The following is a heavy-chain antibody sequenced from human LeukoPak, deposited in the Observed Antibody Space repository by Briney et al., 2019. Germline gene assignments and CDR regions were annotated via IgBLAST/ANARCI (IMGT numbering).Heavy chain of an antibody. Sequence: GGSLRLSCLASGFIFNTFGMNWVRQAPGKGLEWVSSITSTTTYTYYADSVKGRFTISRDNAKNSLFLQMNSLRAEDTAVYYCVRCTFVLHKRCSAFDVWGQGTMVTVSA. V-gene: IGHV3-21*01. CDR3: VRCTFVLHKRCSAFDV. D-gene: IGHD1-1*01. J-gene: IGHJ3*01. CDR2: ITSTTTYT. CDR1: GFIFNTFG.